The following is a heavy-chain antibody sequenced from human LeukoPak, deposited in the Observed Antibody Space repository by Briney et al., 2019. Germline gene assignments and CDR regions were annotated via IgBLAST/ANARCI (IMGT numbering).Heavy chain of an antibody. V-gene: IGHV3-74*01. CDR2: INTDGSAA. Sequence: PGGSLRLSCTASGFTFSNYWMHWVRQAPGKGLVWVARINTDGSAASYADSVTGRFTVSRDNAKNTLYLRMNTLRVDDTAVYYCARDRQQYVCEDWGQGTLVTVSS. CDR3: ARDRQQYVCED. CDR1: GFTFSNYW. J-gene: IGHJ4*02. D-gene: IGHD4-11*01.